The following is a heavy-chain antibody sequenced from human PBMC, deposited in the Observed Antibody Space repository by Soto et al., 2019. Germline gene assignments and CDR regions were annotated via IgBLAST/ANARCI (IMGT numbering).Heavy chain of an antibody. J-gene: IGHJ4*02. CDR3: ASSVGYYLGFDY. Sequence: KPSETLSLTCAVSGGSISSGGYSWSWIRQPPGKGLEWIGYIYHSGSTYYNPSLKSRVTISVDRSKNQFSLKLSSVTAADTAVYYCASSVGYYLGFDYWGQGTLVTVSS. V-gene: IGHV4-30-2*01. CDR2: IYHSGST. D-gene: IGHD3-22*01. CDR1: GGSISSGGYS.